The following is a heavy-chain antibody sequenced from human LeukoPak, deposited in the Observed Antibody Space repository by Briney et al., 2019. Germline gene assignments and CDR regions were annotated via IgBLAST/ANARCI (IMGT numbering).Heavy chain of an antibody. D-gene: IGHD2-15*01. V-gene: IGHV3-30-3*01. J-gene: IGHJ4*02. CDR3: AKDRPIVVVAATLPDFDY. CDR1: GFTFSSYA. Sequence: GRSLRLSCAASGFTFSSYAMHWVRQAPGKGLEWVAVISYDGSNKYYADSVKGRFTISRDNSKNTLYLQMNSLRAEDTAVYYCAKDRPIVVVAATLPDFDYWGQGTLVTVSS. CDR2: ISYDGSNK.